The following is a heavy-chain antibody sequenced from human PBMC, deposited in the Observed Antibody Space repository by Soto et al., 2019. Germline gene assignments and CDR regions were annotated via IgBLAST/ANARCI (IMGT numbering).Heavy chain of an antibody. V-gene: IGHV1-18*04. J-gene: IGHJ5*02. CDR1: GYTFTSYG. CDR2: ISAYNGNT. D-gene: IGHD2-2*01. CDR3: ARQIVVVPAAIQGYNWFDP. Sequence: VPLVQSGAEVKKPGASVKVSCKASGYTFTSYGISWVRQAPGQGLEWMGWISAYNGNTNYAQKLQGRVTMTTDTSTSTAYMELRSLRSDDTAVYYCARQIVVVPAAIQGYNWFDPWGQGTLVTVSS.